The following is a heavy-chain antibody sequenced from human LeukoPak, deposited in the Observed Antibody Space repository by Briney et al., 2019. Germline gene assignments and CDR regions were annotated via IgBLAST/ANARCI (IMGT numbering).Heavy chain of an antibody. CDR2: ISGSGVST. CDR3: AKDLVAATPEWFDP. D-gene: IGHD2-15*01. J-gene: IGHJ5*02. V-gene: IGHV3-23*01. CDR1: GFTFSSYS. Sequence: GGSLRLSCAASGFTFSSYSMNWVRQAPGKGLEWVSAISGSGVSTYYADSVKGRFTISRDNPKNTLYLQMNSLRAEDTAVYYCAKDLVAATPEWFDPWGQGTLVTVSS.